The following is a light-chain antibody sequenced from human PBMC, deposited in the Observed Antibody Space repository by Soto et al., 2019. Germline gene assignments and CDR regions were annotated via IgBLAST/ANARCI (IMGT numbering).Light chain of an antibody. CDR2: DVN. J-gene: IGLJ2*01. CDR1: SSDIGGYNF. CDR3: SSYTSISTLV. V-gene: IGLV2-14*03. Sequence: QSALTQPASVSESPGQSITISCTGTSSDIGGYNFVSWYQHHPGKAPKLMIYDVNNRPSGVSNRFSGSKSANTASLTISGLQAEGEADYYCSSYTSISTLVFGGGTKVTVL.